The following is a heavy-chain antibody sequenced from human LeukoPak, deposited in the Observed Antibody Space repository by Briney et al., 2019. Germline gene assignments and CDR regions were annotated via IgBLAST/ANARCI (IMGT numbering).Heavy chain of an antibody. CDR3: AKDGGIAAAGTSVYFDY. CDR1: GFTFSSYA. D-gene: IGHD6-13*01. V-gene: IGHV3-23*01. Sequence: GGSLRLSCAASGFTFSSYAMSWVRQAPGKGLQWVSGIYGSGGNTYYADSVKGRFTISRDNSKNTLYLQMNSLRAEDTAVYYCAKDGGIAAAGTSVYFDYWGQGTLVTVSS. CDR2: IYGSGGNT. J-gene: IGHJ4*02.